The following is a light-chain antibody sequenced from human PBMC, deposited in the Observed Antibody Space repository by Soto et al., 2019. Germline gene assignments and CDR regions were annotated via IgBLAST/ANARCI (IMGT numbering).Light chain of an antibody. Sequence: DIQMTQSPSSLSASVGDRVTLTCRASQSISSYLNWYQQEPGKAPKLLIYAASTLQRGVPTKYTGSGSGTDFTLAISSLQPEDFATYYYQRAYSTPRTFGQGTKVEI. CDR1: QSISSY. CDR3: QRAYSTPRT. CDR2: AAS. J-gene: IGKJ1*01. V-gene: IGKV1-39*01.